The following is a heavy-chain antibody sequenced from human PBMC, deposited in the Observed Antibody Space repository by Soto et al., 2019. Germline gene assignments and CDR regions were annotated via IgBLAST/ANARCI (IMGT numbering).Heavy chain of an antibody. J-gene: IGHJ1*01. CDR3: AKDVDRLGELWGYFQS. D-gene: IGHD3-16*01. Sequence: GGSLRLSCTVSGFIFEDFAMHWVRQAPGQGLEWVSGINRNGVNKGYAESVLGRFTISRDNAKKSLYLDMNYLRPEDTALYFCAKDVDRLGELWGYFQSWGQGTMVTVSS. CDR1: GFIFEDFA. CDR2: INRNGVNK. V-gene: IGHV3-9*01.